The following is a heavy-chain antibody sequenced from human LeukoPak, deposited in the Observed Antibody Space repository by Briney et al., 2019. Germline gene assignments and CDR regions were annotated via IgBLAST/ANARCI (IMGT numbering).Heavy chain of an antibody. CDR1: GFTVSSNY. CDR3: ARGAGTTLSHFDY. Sequence: PGGSLRLSCAASGFTVSSNYMSWVRQAPGKGLECVSVIYSGGSTYYADSVKGRFTISRDSSKNTLHLQMNSLRAEDTAVYYCARGAGTTLSHFDYWGQGTLVSVSS. J-gene: IGHJ4*02. CDR2: IYSGGST. D-gene: IGHD1-1*01. V-gene: IGHV3-53*01.